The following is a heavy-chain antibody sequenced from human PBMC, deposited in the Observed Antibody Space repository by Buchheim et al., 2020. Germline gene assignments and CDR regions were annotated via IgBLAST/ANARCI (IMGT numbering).Heavy chain of an antibody. CDR2: IYYSGST. Sequence: QVQLQESGPGLVKPSETLSLTCTVSGGSISSYYWSWIRQPPGKGLEWIGYIYYSGSTNYNPSLKSRVTISVDTSKNQFSLKLSSVTAADTAVHYCARDHGRDSSGWTALLYWGQGTL. CDR3: ARDHGRDSSGWTALLY. CDR1: GGSISSYY. V-gene: IGHV4-59*01. J-gene: IGHJ4*02. D-gene: IGHD6-19*01.